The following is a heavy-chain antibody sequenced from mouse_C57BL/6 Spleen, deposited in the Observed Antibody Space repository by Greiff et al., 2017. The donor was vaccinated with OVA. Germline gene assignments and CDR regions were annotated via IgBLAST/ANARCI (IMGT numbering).Heavy chain of an antibody. CDR2: INPSTGGT. V-gene: IGHV1-42*01. CDR1: GYSFTGYY. Sequence: VQLQQSGPELVKPGASVKISCKASGYSFTGYYMNWVKQSPEKSLEWIGEINPSTGGTTYNQKFKAKATLTVDKSSSTAYMQLKSLTSEDSAVYYCARGVYYYPRGYFDYWGQGTTLTVSS. D-gene: IGHD2-1*01. CDR3: ARGVYYYPRGYFDY. J-gene: IGHJ2*01.